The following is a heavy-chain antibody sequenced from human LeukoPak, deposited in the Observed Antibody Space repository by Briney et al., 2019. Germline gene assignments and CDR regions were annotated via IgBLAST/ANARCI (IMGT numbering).Heavy chain of an antibody. J-gene: IGHJ4*02. Sequence: PGGSLSLSCAASGFTFSSYAMHWVRQAPGKGLEWVAVISYDGSNKYYADSVKGRFTISRDNSKNTLYLQMNSLRAEDTAVYYCARVSSDYWGQGTLVTVSS. CDR1: GFTFSSYA. CDR2: ISYDGSNK. V-gene: IGHV3-30*04. D-gene: IGHD3-3*02. CDR3: ARVSSDY.